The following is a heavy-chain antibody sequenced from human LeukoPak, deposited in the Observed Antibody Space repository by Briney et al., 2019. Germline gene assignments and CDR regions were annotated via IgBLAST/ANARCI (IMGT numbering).Heavy chain of an antibody. Sequence: SKTLSLTCTVSDGSISSYYWSWIRQPPGKGLEWIGYIYYSGSTNYNPSLKSRVTISVDTSKNQFSLKLSSVTAADTAVYYCARVSAAADYYYGMDVWGQGTTVTVSS. CDR2: IYYSGST. D-gene: IGHD6-13*01. CDR3: ARVSAAADYYYGMDV. V-gene: IGHV4-59*01. CDR1: DGSISSYY. J-gene: IGHJ6*02.